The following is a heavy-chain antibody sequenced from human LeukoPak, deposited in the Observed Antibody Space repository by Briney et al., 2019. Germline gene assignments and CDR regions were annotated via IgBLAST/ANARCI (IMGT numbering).Heavy chain of an antibody. CDR3: ARLYGSGSYYYYYYMDV. CDR2: INHSGST. J-gene: IGHJ6*03. CDR1: GGSFSGYY. Sequence: SETLSLTCAVYGGSFSGYYWSWIRQPPGKGLEWIGEINHSGSTNYNPSLKSRVTISVDKSENQFSLKLSSVTAADTAVYYCARLYGSGSYYYYYYMDVWGKGTTVTVSS. D-gene: IGHD3-10*01. V-gene: IGHV4-34*01.